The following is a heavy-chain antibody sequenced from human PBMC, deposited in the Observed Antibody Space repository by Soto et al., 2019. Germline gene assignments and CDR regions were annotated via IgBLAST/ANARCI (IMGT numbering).Heavy chain of an antibody. CDR3: ARVSRADAFDI. V-gene: IGHV4-30-4*01. CDR2: IYYSGST. Sequence: QVQLQESGPGLVKPSQTLSLTCTVSGGSISSGDYYWSWIRQPPGKGLEWIGYIYYSGSTYYNPSLQSRVTISVDTSKNQSSLQLSSVTAADTAVYYCARVSRADAFDIWGQGTMVTVSS. J-gene: IGHJ3*02. CDR1: GGSISSGDYY.